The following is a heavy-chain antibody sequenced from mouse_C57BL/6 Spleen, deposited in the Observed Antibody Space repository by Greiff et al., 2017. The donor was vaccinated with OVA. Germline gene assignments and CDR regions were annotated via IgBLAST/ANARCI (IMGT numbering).Heavy chain of an antibody. CDR3: ARCYNGNDYAMDY. D-gene: IGHD2-1*01. J-gene: IGHJ4*01. CDR1: GYTFTDYY. CDR2: INPNNGGT. V-gene: IGHV1-26*01. Sequence: EVQLQQSGPELVKPGASVKISCKASGYTFTDYYMNWVKQSPGKSLEWIGDINPNNGGTSYNQKFKGKATLTVDKSSSTAYMELRSLTSEDSAVYYGARCYNGNDYAMDYWGQGTSVTVSS.